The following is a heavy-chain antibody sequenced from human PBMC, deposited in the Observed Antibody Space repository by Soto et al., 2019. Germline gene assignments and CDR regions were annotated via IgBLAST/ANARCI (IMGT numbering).Heavy chain of an antibody. CDR2: TYYRSKWYN. Sequence: SQTLSLTCAISGDSVSSNSAAWNWIRQSPSRGLEWLGRTYYRSKWYNDYAVSVKSRITINPDTSKNQFSLQLNSVTPEDTAVYYCARDLSLEPEPDYYYSYMDVWGKGTTVTVSS. V-gene: IGHV6-1*01. J-gene: IGHJ6*03. CDR1: GDSVSSNSAA. D-gene: IGHD2-2*01. CDR3: ARDLSLEPEPDYYYSYMDV.